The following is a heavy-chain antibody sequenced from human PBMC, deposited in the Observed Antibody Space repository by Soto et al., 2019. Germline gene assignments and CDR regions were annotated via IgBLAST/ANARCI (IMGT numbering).Heavy chain of an antibody. D-gene: IGHD3-10*01. V-gene: IGHV3-53*04. CDR1: GFTVSSNY. Sequence: GESLKISCAASGFTVSSNYMSWVRQAPGKGLEWVSVIYSGGSTYYADSVKGRFTISSHNSKNTLYLQMNSLRAEDTAVYYCARDRESHDAFDIWGQGTMVTVSS. J-gene: IGHJ3*02. CDR2: IYSGGST. CDR3: ARDRESHDAFDI.